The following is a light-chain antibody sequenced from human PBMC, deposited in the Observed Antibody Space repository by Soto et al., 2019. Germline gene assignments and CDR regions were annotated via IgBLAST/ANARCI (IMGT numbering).Light chain of an antibody. CDR3: QQYGSSLALT. Sequence: EIVLTQSPGTLSLSPGERATLSCRASQSVSSSYLAWYQQKPGQAPRLLIYGASSRATGIPDRFSGSGSGKDFTLTISSLEPEDFAVYYCQQYGSSLALTFGGGTKVEIK. J-gene: IGKJ4*01. CDR2: GAS. CDR1: QSVSSSY. V-gene: IGKV3-20*01.